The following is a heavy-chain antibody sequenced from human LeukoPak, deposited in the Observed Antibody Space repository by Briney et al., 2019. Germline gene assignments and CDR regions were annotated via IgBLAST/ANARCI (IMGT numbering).Heavy chain of an antibody. CDR1: GYTFTSYG. CDR3: ARGGPNAMVRGPNNLDY. D-gene: IGHD3-10*01. V-gene: IGHV1-18*01. J-gene: IGHJ4*02. Sequence: ASVKVSCKASGYTFTSYGISWVRQAPGQGLEWMGWISAYNGNTNYAQKLQGRVTMTTDTSTSTAYMELSSLRSEDTAVYYCARGGPNAMVRGPNNLDYWGQGTLVTVSS. CDR2: ISAYNGNT.